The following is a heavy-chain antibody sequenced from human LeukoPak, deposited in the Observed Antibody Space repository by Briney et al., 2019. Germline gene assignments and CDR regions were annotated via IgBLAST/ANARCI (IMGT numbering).Heavy chain of an antibody. Sequence: ASVKVSCKASGYTFTSYGISWVRQAPGQGLEWMGWISAYNGNTNYAQKLQGRVTMTTDTSTSTAYMELRSLRADDTAVYYWAKGKQWLDRAYYFDYWGQGTLVTVSS. V-gene: IGHV1-18*01. D-gene: IGHD6-19*01. CDR2: ISAYNGNT. CDR3: AKGKQWLDRAYYFDY. CDR1: GYTFTSYG. J-gene: IGHJ4*02.